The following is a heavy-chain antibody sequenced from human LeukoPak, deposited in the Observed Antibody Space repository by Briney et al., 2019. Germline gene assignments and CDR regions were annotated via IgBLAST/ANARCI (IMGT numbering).Heavy chain of an antibody. CDR3: ASTMWIQLWPIHDAFDI. CDR2: IIPIFGTA. J-gene: IGHJ3*02. D-gene: IGHD5-18*01. V-gene: IGHV1-69*05. CDR1: GGTFSSYA. Sequence: GASVKVSCKASGGTFSSYAISWVRQAPGQGLEWMGRIIPIFGTANYAQKFQGRVTITTDESTSTAYMELSSLRSEDTALYYCASTMWIQLWPIHDAFDIWGQGTMVTVSS.